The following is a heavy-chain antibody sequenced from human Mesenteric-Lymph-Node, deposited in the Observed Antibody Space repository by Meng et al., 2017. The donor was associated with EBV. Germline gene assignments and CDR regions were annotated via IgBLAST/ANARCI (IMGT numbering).Heavy chain of an antibody. CDR1: RASFNDSS. V-gene: IGHV4-34*01. D-gene: IGHD7-27*01. CDR2: IHHSGNT. Sequence: HLPHWCPPLFIPSATLSLTFPLSRASFNDSSSLSITHTPSTGLPSLSYIHHSGNTNYSPSLMSRVTFSVDTSKNQFSLTLTSVTAADTGVYYCARERLATRPGDYWGQGTLVTVSS. CDR3: ARERLATRPGDY. J-gene: IGHJ4*02.